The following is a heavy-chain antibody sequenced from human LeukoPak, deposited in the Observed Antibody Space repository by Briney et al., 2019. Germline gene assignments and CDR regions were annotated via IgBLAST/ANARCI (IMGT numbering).Heavy chain of an antibody. CDR2: INPNSGDT. D-gene: IGHD6-19*01. CDR3: ARVGQWLVENDWFDP. J-gene: IGHJ5*02. CDR1: DYTFTAYY. Sequence: GASVKVSCTASDYTFTAYYVHWVRQAPGQGLEWMGWINPNSGDTNFAQNFQGRVTMTRDTSISTVYMELSRLRSDDTAVYYCARVGQWLVENDWFDPWGRGTLVTVSS. V-gene: IGHV1-2*02.